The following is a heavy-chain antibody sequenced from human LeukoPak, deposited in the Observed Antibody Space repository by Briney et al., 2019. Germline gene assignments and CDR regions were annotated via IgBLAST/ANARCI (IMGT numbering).Heavy chain of an antibody. CDR1: GGSISSSSYY. J-gene: IGHJ6*03. Sequence: SETLSLTCTVSGGSISSSSYYWGWIRQPPGKGLEWIGNIYYIGSTYYNPSLKSRVTISVDTSKNQFSLKLSSVTAADTAVYYCARDRLDIVVFPPSKQRRYMDVWGKGTTVTVSS. D-gene: IGHD2-15*01. CDR3: ARDRLDIVVFPPSKQRRYMDV. CDR2: IYYIGST. V-gene: IGHV4-39*02.